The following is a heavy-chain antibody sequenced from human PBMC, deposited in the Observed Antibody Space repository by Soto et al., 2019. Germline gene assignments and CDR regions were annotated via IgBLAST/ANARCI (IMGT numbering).Heavy chain of an antibody. D-gene: IGHD1-7*01. CDR3: ATYITGTTNWFDP. J-gene: IGHJ5*02. CDR1: GFTFSDYY. CDR2: ISSSSSYT. V-gene: IGHV3-11*06. Sequence: PGGSLRLSCAASGFTFSDYYMSWIRKAPGKGLEWVSYISSSSSYTNYADSVKGRFTISRDNAKNSLYLQMNSLRAEDTAVYYCATYITGTTNWFDPWGQGTLVTVSS.